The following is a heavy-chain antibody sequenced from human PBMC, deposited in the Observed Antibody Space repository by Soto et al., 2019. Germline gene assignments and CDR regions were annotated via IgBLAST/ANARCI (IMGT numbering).Heavy chain of an antibody. Sequence: SLTVSCKASCYTFTSYGITCVRQAPGQGLEWMGWISAYTGDTNYAQKLQGRVTMTTDTSMSTAYMELRRLRSDDTAVYYCERDMRYYDGSGFVEYWGQGTPVTVSS. CDR3: ERDMRYYDGSGFVEY. J-gene: IGHJ4*02. V-gene: IGHV1-18*01. CDR1: CYTFTSYG. CDR2: ISAYTGDT. D-gene: IGHD3-22*01.